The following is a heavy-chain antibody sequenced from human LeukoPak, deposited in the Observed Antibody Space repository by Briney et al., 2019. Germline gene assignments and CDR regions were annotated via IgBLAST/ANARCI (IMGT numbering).Heavy chain of an antibody. V-gene: IGHV4-59*08. CDR1: GGSISSYY. Sequence: PSETLSLTCTVSGGSISSYYWSWIRQPPGKGLEWIGYIYYSGSTNYNPSLKSRVTISVDTSKNQFSLKLSSVTAADTAVYYCARHNYDSSGYPLHFDYWGQGTLVTVSS. CDR2: IYYSGST. CDR3: ARHNYDSSGYPLHFDY. D-gene: IGHD3-22*01. J-gene: IGHJ4*02.